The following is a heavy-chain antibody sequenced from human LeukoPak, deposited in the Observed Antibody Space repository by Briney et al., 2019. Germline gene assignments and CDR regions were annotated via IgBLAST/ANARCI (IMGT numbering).Heavy chain of an antibody. J-gene: IGHJ4*02. Sequence: GGSLRLSCAASGFTFSSYSMNWVRQAPGKGLEWVSPISSSSSYIYYADSVKGRFTISRDNAKNSLYLQMNSLRAEDTAVYYCARAPDYYDSSEYFDYWGQGTLVTVSS. V-gene: IGHV3-21*01. CDR3: ARAPDYYDSSEYFDY. CDR2: ISSSSSYI. CDR1: GFTFSSYS. D-gene: IGHD3-22*01.